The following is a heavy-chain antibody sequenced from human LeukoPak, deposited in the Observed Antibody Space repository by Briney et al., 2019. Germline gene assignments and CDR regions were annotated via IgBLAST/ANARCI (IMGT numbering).Heavy chain of an antibody. D-gene: IGHD3-22*01. V-gene: IGHV3-66*02. Sequence: GGSLRLSCAASGFTFSSNYMSWVRQAPGKGLEWVSVIYSGGSTYYADSVKGRFTISRDNYKNTLYLQMNSLRAEDTAVYYCARGFLFEYYYDSSGSPHAFDIWGQGTMVTVSS. J-gene: IGHJ3*02. CDR3: ARGFLFEYYYDSSGSPHAFDI. CDR2: IYSGGST. CDR1: GFTFSSNY.